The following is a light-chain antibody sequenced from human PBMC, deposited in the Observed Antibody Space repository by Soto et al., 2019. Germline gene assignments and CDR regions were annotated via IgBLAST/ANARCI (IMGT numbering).Light chain of an antibody. V-gene: IGKV3-20*01. CDR1: ESVSTSY. CDR3: QQYGSVPLT. CDR2: GAS. J-gene: IGKJ4*01. Sequence: EIVLTQSPGTLSLSPGERATLSCRASESVSTSYLAWYQQKPGQAPRLLIYGASSRATGIPDRFSGSASGADLAITNSGLEPEDFAVYYWQQYGSVPLTFGGGTKVEIK.